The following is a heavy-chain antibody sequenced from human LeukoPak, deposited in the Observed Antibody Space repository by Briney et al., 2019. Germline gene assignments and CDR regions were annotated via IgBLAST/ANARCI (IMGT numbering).Heavy chain of an antibody. CDR1: GYTFTSYY. CDR2: INPSGGST. V-gene: IGHV1-46*01. Sequence: GASVKVSCKASGYTFTSYYMHWVRQAPGQGLEWMGIINPSGGSTSYAQKFQGRVTMTRNTSISTAYMELSSLRSEDTAVYYCARGRLAAMVPLRAGFDPWGQGTLVTVSS. CDR3: ARGRLAAMVPLRAGFDP. J-gene: IGHJ5*02. D-gene: IGHD5-18*01.